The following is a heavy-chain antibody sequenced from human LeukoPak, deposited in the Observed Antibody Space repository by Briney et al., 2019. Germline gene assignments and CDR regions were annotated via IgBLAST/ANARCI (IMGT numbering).Heavy chain of an antibody. Sequence: TGGSLRLSCAASGFTFSSYAMHWVRQAPGKGLEWVAVISYDGSNKYYADSVNGRFTISRDNSKNTLYLQMNSLRAGDTAVYYCARASRYCSSTSCWYWFDPWGQGTLVTVSS. J-gene: IGHJ5*02. V-gene: IGHV3-30*04. CDR2: ISYDGSNK. CDR1: GFTFSSYA. D-gene: IGHD2-2*01. CDR3: ARASRYCSSTSCWYWFDP.